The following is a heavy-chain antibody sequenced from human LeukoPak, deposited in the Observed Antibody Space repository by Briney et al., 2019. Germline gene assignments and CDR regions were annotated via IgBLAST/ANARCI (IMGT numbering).Heavy chain of an antibody. CDR2: IVVGSGNT. Sequence: SVTVSFKASGFTFTSSAVQWVRQARGRRLEWIGWIVVGSGNTNYAQMFQGRVTITRDMSTSTAYMELSSLRSEDTAVYYCAAPSRIQLDYWGQGTLVTVSS. V-gene: IGHV1-58*01. D-gene: IGHD5-18*01. CDR1: GFTFTSSA. J-gene: IGHJ4*02. CDR3: AAPSRIQLDY.